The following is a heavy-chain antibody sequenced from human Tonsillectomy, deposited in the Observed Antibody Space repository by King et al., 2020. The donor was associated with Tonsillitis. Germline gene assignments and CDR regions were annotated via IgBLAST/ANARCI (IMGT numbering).Heavy chain of an antibody. CDR3: AKDNSSGGKYYFDS. Sequence: VQLVESGGGLVQPGRSLRLSCAASGFTFDDYAMHWVRQAPGKGLEWVSGISWNSYNIGYADSVKGRFTISRDNAKNSLYLQMNSLRAEDTALYYCAKDNSSGGKYYFDSWGQGTLVTVSS. CDR1: GFTFDDYA. D-gene: IGHD6-19*01. CDR2: ISWNSYNI. J-gene: IGHJ4*02. V-gene: IGHV3-9*01.